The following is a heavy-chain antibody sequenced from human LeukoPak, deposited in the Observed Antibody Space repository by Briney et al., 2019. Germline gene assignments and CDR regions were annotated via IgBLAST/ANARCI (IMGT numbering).Heavy chain of an antibody. CDR3: ATFYERSGYYWAGWFDP. CDR1: GFTFSSYW. Sequence: GGSLRLSCAASGFTFSSYWMSWVRQAPGKGLGWVANIKQDGSEKYYVDSVKGRFTISRDNAKNSVYLQMNSLRAEDTAVYYCATFYERSGYYWAGWFDPWGQGTLVTVSS. J-gene: IGHJ5*02. D-gene: IGHD3-22*01. CDR2: IKQDGSEK. V-gene: IGHV3-7*03.